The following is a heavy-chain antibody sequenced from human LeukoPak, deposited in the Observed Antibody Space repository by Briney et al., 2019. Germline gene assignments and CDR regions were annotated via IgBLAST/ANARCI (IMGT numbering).Heavy chain of an antibody. CDR1: GYTFTSYG. J-gene: IGHJ2*01. CDR3: ARDSVEVVIATADWYFDL. CDR2: ISAYNGNT. Sequence: ASVKVSCKASGYTFTSYGISWVRQAPGQGLEWMGWISAYNGNTNYAQKLQGRVTMTTDTSTSTAYMELRSLRSDDTAVYYCARDSVEVVIATADWYFDLWGRGTLVTVSS. D-gene: IGHD2-21*01. V-gene: IGHV1-18*01.